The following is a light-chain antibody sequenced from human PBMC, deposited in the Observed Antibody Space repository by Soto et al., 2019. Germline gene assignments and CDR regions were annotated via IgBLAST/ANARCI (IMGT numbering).Light chain of an antibody. J-gene: IGKJ3*01. CDR3: QQYGSSPLFT. CDR2: GVS. CDR1: QSVSSRY. V-gene: IGKV3-20*01. Sequence: EIVLKQSPGTLSLSPGERANLSCRASQSVSSRYLAWYQQKPGQAPRLLIYGVSSRATGIPDRFSGSGSGTDFTLTISRLEPEDFAVYYCQQYGSSPLFTFGPGTKVDIK.